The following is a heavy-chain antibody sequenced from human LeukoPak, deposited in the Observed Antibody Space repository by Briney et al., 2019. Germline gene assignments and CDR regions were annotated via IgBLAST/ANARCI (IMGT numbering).Heavy chain of an antibody. CDR2: IYPGDSDT. V-gene: IGHV5-51*01. J-gene: IGHJ3*02. CDR3: AREPATSSDAFDI. Sequence: VASVKVSCKASGYTFTGYYMHWVRQAPGQGLEWMGIIYPGDSDTRYSPSFQGQVTISADKSISTAYLQWSSLKASDTAMYYCAREPATSSDAFDIWGQGTMVTVSS. CDR1: GYTFTGYY. D-gene: IGHD1-14*01.